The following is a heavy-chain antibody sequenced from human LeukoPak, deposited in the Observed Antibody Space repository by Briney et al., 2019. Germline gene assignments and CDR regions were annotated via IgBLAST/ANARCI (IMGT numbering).Heavy chain of an antibody. CDR3: ARSVVVAALDFDY. J-gene: IGHJ4*02. CDR1: GFTFSSYS. Sequence: PGGSLRPSCAASGFTFSSYSMNWVRQAPGKGLEWVSSISSSSSYIYYADSVKGRFTISRDNAKNSLYLQMNSLRAEDTAVYYCARSVVVAALDFDYWGQGTLVTVSS. D-gene: IGHD2-15*01. CDR2: ISSSSSYI. V-gene: IGHV3-21*01.